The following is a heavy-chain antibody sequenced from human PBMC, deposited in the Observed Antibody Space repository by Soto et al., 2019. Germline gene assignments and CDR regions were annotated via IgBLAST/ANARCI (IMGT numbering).Heavy chain of an antibody. CDR2: TYYSGSV. CDR3: AKSVYNWNDGFFDY. Sequence: SETLSLTCTVSGGSVNRGGYYWSWIRQPPGKALEWIGYTYYSGSVTYNPSLKSRLTIPVDTSKNQFSLKLSSVTAEDTAVYYCAKSVYNWNDGFFDYWGQGTLVTVSS. D-gene: IGHD1-1*01. J-gene: IGHJ4*02. CDR1: GGSVNRGGYY. V-gene: IGHV4-61*08.